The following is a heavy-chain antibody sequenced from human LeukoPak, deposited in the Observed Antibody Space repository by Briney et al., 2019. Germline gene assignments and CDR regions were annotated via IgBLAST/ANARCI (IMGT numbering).Heavy chain of an antibody. Sequence: GGSLRLSCVVSGFTFSTYWMSWVRQAPGKGLEWVANINQDGSEKYYVDSVKGRFTISRDNAKNSLFLQMGSLRVEDTAVYYCARESTAGYNSSWYGFRNWGQGTLVSVSS. CDR3: ARESTAGYNSSWYGFRN. CDR2: INQDGSEK. D-gene: IGHD6-13*01. V-gene: IGHV3-7*01. J-gene: IGHJ1*01. CDR1: GFTFSTYW.